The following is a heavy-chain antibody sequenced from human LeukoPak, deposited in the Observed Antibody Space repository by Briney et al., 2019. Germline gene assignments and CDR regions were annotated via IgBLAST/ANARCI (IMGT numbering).Heavy chain of an antibody. Sequence: GGSLRLSCAASGFTLSSYAMSWVRQAPGKGLEWVSAISGSGGSTYYADSVKGRFTISRDNSKNTLYLQMNSLRAEDTAVYYCATLIQYSSSSVSRWGQGTLVTVSS. CDR3: ATLIQYSSSSVSR. J-gene: IGHJ4*02. D-gene: IGHD6-6*01. V-gene: IGHV3-23*01. CDR2: ISGSGGST. CDR1: GFTLSSYA.